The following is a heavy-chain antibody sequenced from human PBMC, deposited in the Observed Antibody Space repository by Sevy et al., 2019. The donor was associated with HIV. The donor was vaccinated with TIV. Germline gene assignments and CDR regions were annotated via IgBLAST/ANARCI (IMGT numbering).Heavy chain of an antibody. V-gene: IGHV3-23*01. Sequence: GGSLRLSCAASGFTFAKYSMSWLRQAPGKGLEWVSTFSFGCGRINYADSVKGRFTISRDESKNTLYLQMNSLRAEDTATYFCAREGCTQPHDYWGQGTLVTVSS. J-gene: IGHJ4*02. CDR3: AREGCTQPHDY. CDR1: GFTFAKYS. CDR2: FSFGCGRI.